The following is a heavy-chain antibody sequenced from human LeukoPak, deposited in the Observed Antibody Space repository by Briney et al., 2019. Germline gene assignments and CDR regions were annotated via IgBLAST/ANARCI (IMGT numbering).Heavy chain of an antibody. Sequence: SETLSLTCTVSGGSISSSSSYWGWIRQPPGKGLEWIGYIYYSGSTNYNPSLKSRVTISVDTSKNQFSLKLSSVTAADTAVYYCARESADSKTDYWGQGTLVTVSS. CDR3: ARESADSKTDY. CDR2: IYYSGST. V-gene: IGHV4-61*01. J-gene: IGHJ4*02. CDR1: GGSISSSSSY.